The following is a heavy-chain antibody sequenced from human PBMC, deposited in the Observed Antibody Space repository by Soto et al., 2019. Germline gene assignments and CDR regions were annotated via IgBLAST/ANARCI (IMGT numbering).Heavy chain of an antibody. CDR1: GGSSSACY. CDR3: ARGLGQQLVGPLYHYGMDV. D-gene: IGHD6-13*01. V-gene: IGHV4-34*01. J-gene: IGHJ6*01. CDR2: INHSGST. Sequence: SETLSLTCGGYGGSSSACYWSWIRQPPGKGLEGIGEINHSGSTKYNPSLNSRVTISVDTSKNQFYLKLSRLTAADTAVCYCARGLGQQLVGPLYHYGMDVWVEGTRVT.